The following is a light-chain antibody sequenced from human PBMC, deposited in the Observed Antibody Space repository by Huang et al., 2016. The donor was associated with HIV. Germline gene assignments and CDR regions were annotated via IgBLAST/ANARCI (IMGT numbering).Light chain of an antibody. Sequence: EIVLTQSPATLSLSPGEIATLSCRASHSISNYLAWYQHKPGQSTRLLIYDASNRATGIPARFRGSVSGTDFTLTISSLEPEDSAVYYCQQRSNWPPLTFGGGTKLEIK. CDR1: HSISNY. J-gene: IGKJ4*01. CDR3: QQRSNWPPLT. V-gene: IGKV3-11*01. CDR2: DAS.